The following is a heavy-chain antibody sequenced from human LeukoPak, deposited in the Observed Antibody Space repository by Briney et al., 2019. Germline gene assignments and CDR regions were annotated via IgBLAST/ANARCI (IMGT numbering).Heavy chain of an antibody. Sequence: GGSLRLSCTASGFTFSSYSANWLRQAPGKGLEWVSSISSSSSYIYYADSVKGRFTISRDNAKNSLYLQMNSLRAEDTAVYYCASGRCNNGVCYNGYYWGQGTLVTVSS. D-gene: IGHD2-8*01. CDR3: ASGRCNNGVCYNGYY. J-gene: IGHJ4*02. CDR2: ISSSSSYI. V-gene: IGHV3-21*01. CDR1: GFTFSSYS.